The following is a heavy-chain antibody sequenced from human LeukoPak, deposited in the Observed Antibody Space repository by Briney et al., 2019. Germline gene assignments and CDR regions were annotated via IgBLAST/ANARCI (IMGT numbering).Heavy chain of an antibody. CDR1: GFTFSSYW. CDR2: ISGSGGST. Sequence: GGSLRLSCAASGFTFSSYWMSWVRQAPGKGLEWVSAISGSGGSTYYADSVKGRFTISRDNSKNTLYLQMNSLRAEDTAVYYCAKDMGTTVTTRPSLYYFDYWGQGALVTVSS. CDR3: AKDMGTTVTTRPSLYYFDY. D-gene: IGHD4-17*01. J-gene: IGHJ4*02. V-gene: IGHV3-23*01.